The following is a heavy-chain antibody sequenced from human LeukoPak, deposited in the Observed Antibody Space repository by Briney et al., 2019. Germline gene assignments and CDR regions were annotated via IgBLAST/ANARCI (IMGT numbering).Heavy chain of an antibody. CDR2: INHSGST. CDR1: GGSFSGYY. D-gene: IGHD3-16*01. Sequence: SETLSLTCAVYGGSFSGYYWSWIRQPPGKGLEWIGEINHSGSTNYNPSLKSRVTISVDTSKNQFSLKLTSVTAADTAVYFCARETSQKGAHYMDVWGKGTTVTISS. V-gene: IGHV4-34*01. J-gene: IGHJ6*03. CDR3: ARETSQKGAHYMDV.